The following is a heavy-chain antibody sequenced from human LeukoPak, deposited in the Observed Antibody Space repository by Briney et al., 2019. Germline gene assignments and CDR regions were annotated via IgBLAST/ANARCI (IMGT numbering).Heavy chain of an antibody. CDR1: GFTFSSYS. CDR3: AKDRYSSSWSGEFDY. J-gene: IGHJ4*02. V-gene: IGHV3-21*04. D-gene: IGHD6-13*01. Sequence: PGGSLRLSCAASGFTFSSYSMNWVRQAPGKGLEWVSSISSSSSYIYYADSVKGRFTISRDNAKNSLYLQMNSLRAEDTAVYYCAKDRYSSSWSGEFDYWGQGTLVTVSS. CDR2: ISSSSSYI.